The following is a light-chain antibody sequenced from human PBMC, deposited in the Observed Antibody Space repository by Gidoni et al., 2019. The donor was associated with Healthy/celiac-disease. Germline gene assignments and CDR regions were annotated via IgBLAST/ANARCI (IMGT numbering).Light chain of an antibody. J-gene: IGKJ2*01. Sequence: AIHMTQSPSPLSASVGDRVTITRRASQGIRNDLGWYQQKPGKAPKLLIYAASRLQSGVPSRLSGSGSGTDFTLTISRLQPEDFATYYCLQDYNYPRTFGQGTKLEIK. V-gene: IGKV1-6*01. CDR2: AAS. CDR3: LQDYNYPRT. CDR1: QGIRND.